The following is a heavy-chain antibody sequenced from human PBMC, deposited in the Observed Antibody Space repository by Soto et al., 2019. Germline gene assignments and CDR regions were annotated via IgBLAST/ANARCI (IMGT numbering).Heavy chain of an antibody. J-gene: IGHJ4*02. CDR1: GGSFSGYY. Sequence: ETLSLTCAVYGGSFSGYYWSWIRQPPGKGLEWIGEINHSGSTNYNPSLKSRVTISVDTSKNQFSLKLSSVTAADTAVYYCARGSAEVLAVAGTFDYWGQGTLVTVSS. CDR2: INHSGST. CDR3: ARGSAEVLAVAGTFDY. V-gene: IGHV4-34*01. D-gene: IGHD6-19*01.